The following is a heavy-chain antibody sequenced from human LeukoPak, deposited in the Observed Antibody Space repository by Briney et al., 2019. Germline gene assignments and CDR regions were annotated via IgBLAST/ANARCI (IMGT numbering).Heavy chain of an antibody. Sequence: ASVKVSCKASGYTFTGYYMHWVRQAPGQGLEWMGWINPNSGGTNYAQKFQGRVTMTRDTSTSTVYMELSSLRSEDTAVYYCARANTLYSSSWVPKYWGQGTLVTVSS. CDR1: GYTFTGYY. CDR2: INPNSGGT. D-gene: IGHD6-13*01. CDR3: ARANTLYSSSWVPKY. J-gene: IGHJ4*02. V-gene: IGHV1-2*02.